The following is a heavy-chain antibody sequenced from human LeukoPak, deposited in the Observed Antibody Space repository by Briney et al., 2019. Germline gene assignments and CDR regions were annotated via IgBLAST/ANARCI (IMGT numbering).Heavy chain of an antibody. V-gene: IGHV1-69*13. CDR1: GGTFSSYA. Sequence: GASVKVSCKASGGTFSSYAISWVRQAPGQGLEWMGGIIPIFGTANYAQKFQGRVTITADESTSTAYMELSSLRSEDTAVYYCAGGPGYCSGGSCYSFDYWGQGTLVTVSS. CDR2: IIPIFGTA. CDR3: AGGPGYCSGGSCYSFDY. J-gene: IGHJ4*02. D-gene: IGHD2-15*01.